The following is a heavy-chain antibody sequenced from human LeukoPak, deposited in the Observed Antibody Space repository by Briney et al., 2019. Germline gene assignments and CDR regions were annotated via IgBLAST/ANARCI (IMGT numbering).Heavy chain of an antibody. D-gene: IGHD2-8*01. CDR2: ISSSSSYI. Sequence: PGGSLRLSCAASGFTFSSYSMNWVRQAPGKGLEWVSSISSSSSYIYYADSVKGRFTISRDNAKNSLYLQMNSLRAEDTAVYYCARPQKCINGVCFYYYYYYRDVGGKGPTATVS. CDR1: GFTFSSYS. J-gene: IGHJ6*03. V-gene: IGHV3-21*01. CDR3: ARPQKCINGVCFYYYYYYRDV.